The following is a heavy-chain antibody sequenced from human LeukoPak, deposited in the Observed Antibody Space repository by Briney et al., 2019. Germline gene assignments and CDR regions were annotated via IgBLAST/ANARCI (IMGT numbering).Heavy chain of an antibody. J-gene: IGHJ4*02. CDR3: AKYDYTDPENYFDY. CDR2: INHNGKT. V-gene: IGHV4-34*01. CDR1: GGSFSGYY. Sequence: SETLSLTCGVHGGSFSGYYCNWIRQSPGKGLEWIGHINHNGKTNYNPSLKSRVTISVDTSKNQFSLTLTSVTAADTAVYYCAKYDYTDPENYFDYWGQGTLVTVSS. D-gene: IGHD4-11*01.